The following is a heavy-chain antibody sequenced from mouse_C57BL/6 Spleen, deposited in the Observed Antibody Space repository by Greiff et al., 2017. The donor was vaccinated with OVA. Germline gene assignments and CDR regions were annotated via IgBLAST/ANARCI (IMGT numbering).Heavy chain of an antibody. CDR1: GYTFTSYW. J-gene: IGHJ3*01. V-gene: IGHV1-64*01. D-gene: IGHD1-1*01. CDR3: ARGGTTVETFYAY. CDR2: IHPNSGST. Sequence: QVQLKQPGAELVKPGASVKLSCKASGYTFTSYWMHWVKQRPGQGLEWIGMIHPNSGSTNYNEKFKSKATLTVDKSSSTAYMQLSSLTSEDSAVYYCARGGTTVETFYAYWGQGTLVTVSA.